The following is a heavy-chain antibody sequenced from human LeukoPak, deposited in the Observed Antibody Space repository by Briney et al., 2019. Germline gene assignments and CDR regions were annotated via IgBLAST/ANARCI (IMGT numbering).Heavy chain of an antibody. CDR2: ISSSGSTI. V-gene: IGHV3-11*01. J-gene: IGHJ4*02. D-gene: IGHD6-13*01. CDR1: GGSISNYY. CDR3: ARGPKGAAAALPTGY. Sequence: LSLTCTVSGGSISNYYWSWIRQAPGKGLEWVSYISSSGSTIYYADSVKGRFTISRDNAKNSLYLQMNSLRAADTAVYYCARGPKGAAAALPTGYWGQGTLVTVSS.